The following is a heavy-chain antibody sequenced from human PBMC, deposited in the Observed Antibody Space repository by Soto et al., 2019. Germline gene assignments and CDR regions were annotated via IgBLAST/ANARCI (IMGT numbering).Heavy chain of an antibody. Sequence: GGSLRLSCAASGFTFSSYAMSWVRQAPGKGLEWVSAISGSGGSTYYADSVKGRFTISRDNSKNTLYLQMNSLRAEDTAVYYCAKVSGDRRYYYYYMDVWGKETTVTVSS. CDR1: GFTFSSYA. V-gene: IGHV3-23*01. CDR3: AKVSGDRRYYYYYMDV. CDR2: ISGSGGST. D-gene: IGHD1-26*01. J-gene: IGHJ6*03.